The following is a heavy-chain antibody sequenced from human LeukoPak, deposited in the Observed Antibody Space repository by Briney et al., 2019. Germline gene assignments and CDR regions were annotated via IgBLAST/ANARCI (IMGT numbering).Heavy chain of an antibody. CDR1: GGSISSSNW. Sequence: SGTLSLTCAVSGGSISSSNWWTWVRQPPGKGLEWVGEIYHSGSTYYNPSLKSRVTISVDTSKNQFSLKLSSVTAADTAVYYCARGLVAFWFDPWGQGTLVTVSS. CDR2: IYHSGST. CDR3: ARGLVAFWFDP. V-gene: IGHV4-4*02. D-gene: IGHD2-15*01. J-gene: IGHJ5*02.